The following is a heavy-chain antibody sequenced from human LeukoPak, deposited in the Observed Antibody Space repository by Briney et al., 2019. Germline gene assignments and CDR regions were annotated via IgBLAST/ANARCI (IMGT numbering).Heavy chain of an antibody. J-gene: IGHJ4*02. V-gene: IGHV5-51*01. CDR2: IYPADSDT. CDR1: GYTFSTYW. D-gene: IGHD4-23*01. CDR3: ARRYGVNPDY. Sequence: GETLKISCKGSGYTFSTYWIGWVRLMPGKGLEWMGVIYPADSDTRYSPSFQGQVTISADKSTATAYLQWSSLKASDTAMYYCARRYGVNPDYWGQGTLVTVSS.